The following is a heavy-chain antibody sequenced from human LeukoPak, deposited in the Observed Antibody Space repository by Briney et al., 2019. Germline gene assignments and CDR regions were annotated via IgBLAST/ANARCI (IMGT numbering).Heavy chain of an antibody. J-gene: IGHJ5*02. CDR1: GGSISSYY. CDR2: IHYSGST. CDR3: ARSGATGWFDP. Sequence: SETLSLTCTVSGGSISSYYWSWIRQPPGKGLEWIGYIHYSGSTNYNPSLKSRVTISVDTSKNQFSLKLSSVTAADTAVYYCARSGATGWFDPWGQGTLVTVSS. D-gene: IGHD1-14*01. V-gene: IGHV4-59*01.